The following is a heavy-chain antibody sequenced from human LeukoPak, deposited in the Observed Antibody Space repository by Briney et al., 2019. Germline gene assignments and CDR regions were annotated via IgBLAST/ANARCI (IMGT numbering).Heavy chain of an antibody. V-gene: IGHV3-20*04. Sequence: PGGSLRLSCAASGFTVDDYGLSWVRQAPGKGREWVSGISWNGASRSYADSVKGRFSISRDDAKNSLYLQMNSLRAEDTAVYYCARERWSLYSNDYYYYGLDVWGQGTTVTVSS. CDR3: ARERWSLYSNDYYYYGLDV. CDR1: GFTVDDYG. CDR2: ISWNGASR. D-gene: IGHD3-3*01. J-gene: IGHJ6*02.